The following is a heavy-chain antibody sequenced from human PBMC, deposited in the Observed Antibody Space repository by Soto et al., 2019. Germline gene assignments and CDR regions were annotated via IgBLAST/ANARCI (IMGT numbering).Heavy chain of an antibody. J-gene: IGHJ3*02. CDR3: ARVWRSGWTNDAFDI. CDR2: INAGNGNT. V-gene: IGHV1-3*01. Sequence: QVPLVQSGAEVKKPGASVKVSCKASGYTFTSYAMHWVRQAPGQRLEWMGWINAGNGNTKYSQKFQGRVTITRDTSASTAYMELSSLRSEDTAVYYCARVWRSGWTNDAFDIWGQGTMVTVSS. CDR1: GYTFTSYA. D-gene: IGHD6-19*01.